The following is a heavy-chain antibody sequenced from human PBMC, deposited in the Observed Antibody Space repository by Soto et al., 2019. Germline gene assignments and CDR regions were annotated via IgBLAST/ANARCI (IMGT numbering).Heavy chain of an antibody. J-gene: IGHJ6*02. CDR3: AKAYYDYVWGSYLSALYYYGMDV. D-gene: IGHD3-16*02. Sequence: QVQLVESGGGVVQPGRSLRLSCAASGFTFSSYARHWVRQAPGKGLEWVAVISYDGSNKYYADSVKGRFTISRDNSKNTLYLQMNSLRAEDTAVYYCAKAYYDYVWGSYLSALYYYGMDVWGQGTTVTVSS. V-gene: IGHV3-30-3*01. CDR1: GFTFSSYA. CDR2: ISYDGSNK.